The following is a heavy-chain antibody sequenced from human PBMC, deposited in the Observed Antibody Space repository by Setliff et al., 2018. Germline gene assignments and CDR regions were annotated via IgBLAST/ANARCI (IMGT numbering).Heavy chain of an antibody. CDR3: ARGGMAAAGRKGVFEY. Sequence: ASVKVSCKASGYTFTNYGISWVRQAPGQGLEWMGIIHTGGGSASYAPKFQGRATMTSDTSTNTIYMEVSIVRPDDTAIYYCARGGMAAAGRKGVFEYWGQGTLVTVSS. D-gene: IGHD6-13*01. CDR1: GYTFTNYG. V-gene: IGHV1-46*01. J-gene: IGHJ4*02. CDR2: IHTGGGSA.